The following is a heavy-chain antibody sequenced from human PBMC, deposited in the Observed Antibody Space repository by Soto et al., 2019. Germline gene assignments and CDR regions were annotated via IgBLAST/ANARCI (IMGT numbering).Heavy chain of an antibody. CDR2: IDYRGPT. CDR1: GASITSSGYY. V-gene: IGHV4-31*01. Sequence: QVQLQESGPGLVKPSQTLSLTCTLSGASITSSGYYWSWTRLHPGEGLEWIGYIDYRGPTYYNPPLKNPVTISPDTSKKEFSLTLTSVTAADTAVYYCARATESHYFDYWGRGILVTVTS. CDR3: ARATESHYFDY. J-gene: IGHJ4*02.